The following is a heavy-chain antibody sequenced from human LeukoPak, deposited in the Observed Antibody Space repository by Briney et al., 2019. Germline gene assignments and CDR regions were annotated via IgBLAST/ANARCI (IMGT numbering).Heavy chain of an antibody. CDR1: GGSISSSSYY. CDR3: ARPNGYYDSSGFDP. CDR2: IYYSGST. Sequence: SETLSLTCTVSGGSISSSSYYWGWIRQPPGKGLEWIGSIYYSGSTYYNPSLKSRVTISVDTSKNQFSLKLSSVTAADTAVYYCARPNGYYDSSGFDPWGQGTLVTVSS. D-gene: IGHD3-22*01. J-gene: IGHJ5*02. V-gene: IGHV4-39*07.